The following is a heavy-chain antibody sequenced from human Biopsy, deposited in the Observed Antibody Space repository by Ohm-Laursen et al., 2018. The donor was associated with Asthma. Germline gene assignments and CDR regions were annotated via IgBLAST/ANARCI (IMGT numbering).Heavy chain of an antibody. Sequence: SLRLSCSASGFTFSNSWMSWVRQAPGKGLEWVGRINSKTDGGTTDYAAPVKGRFTISRDDSKNTLYLQMNSLKTEDTAVYYCTTDCLVQGVIDVDYWGQGTLVTVSS. D-gene: IGHD3-10*01. J-gene: IGHJ4*02. V-gene: IGHV3-15*01. CDR1: GFTFSNSW. CDR2: INSKTDGGTT. CDR3: TTDCLVQGVIDVDY.